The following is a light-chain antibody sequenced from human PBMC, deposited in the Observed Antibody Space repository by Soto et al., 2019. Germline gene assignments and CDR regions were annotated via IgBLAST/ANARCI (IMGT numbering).Light chain of an antibody. Sequence: QSALTQPASVSGSRGQSITISCTGTSSDVGSYNLVSWYQQHPGKAPKLMIYEGSKRPSGVSNRFSGSKSGNTASLTISGLQAEDEADYYCCSYAGSSTYAVFGGGTQLTVL. CDR3: CSYAGSSTYAV. CDR2: EGS. CDR1: SSDVGSYNL. V-gene: IGLV2-23*01. J-gene: IGLJ7*01.